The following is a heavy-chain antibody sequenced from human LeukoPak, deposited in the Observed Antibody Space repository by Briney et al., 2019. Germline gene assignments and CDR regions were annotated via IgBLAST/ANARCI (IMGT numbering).Heavy chain of an antibody. J-gene: IGHJ4*02. CDR3: ARRGGTYLDY. D-gene: IGHD1-26*01. CDR1: GGSISTGYY. CDR2: IYYSGST. Sequence: SETLSLTCTVSGGSISTGYYWGWIRQPPGKGLEWIGSIYYSGSTYYNPSLKSRVTISADTSKNQFSLKLNSVTAAGTAVYYCARRGGTYLDYWGQGTLVTVSS. V-gene: IGHV4-39*01.